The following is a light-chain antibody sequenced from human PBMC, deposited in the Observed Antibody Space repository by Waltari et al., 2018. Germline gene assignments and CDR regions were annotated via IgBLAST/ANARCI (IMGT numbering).Light chain of an antibody. J-gene: IGLJ1*01. V-gene: IGLV2-11*01. CDR2: DVS. Sequence: QSALTQPRPVSGSPGQSVTISCTGTSSDVGGYNFVSWYQQHSDKAPKFMIYDVSKRPSGVPDRFSGSKSGNTASLTISGLQAEDEADYYCCSYAAGSLYVFGTGTKVTVL. CDR3: CSYAAGSLYV. CDR1: SSDVGGYNF.